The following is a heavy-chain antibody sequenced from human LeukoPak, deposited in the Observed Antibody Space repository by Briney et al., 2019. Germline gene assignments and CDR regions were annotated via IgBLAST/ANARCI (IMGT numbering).Heavy chain of an antibody. CDR3: AKSLGANSYHFDS. V-gene: IGHV3-23*01. D-gene: IGHD1-26*01. J-gene: IGHJ4*02. CDR1: GFTFRSYA. Sequence: GGSLRLSCAASGFTFRSYAMTWVRQAPGKGLDWVSAISGSAAGASYADSVKGRFTISRDDSKNTLSLQMNSLRAEDTTVYYCAKSLGANSYHFDSWGQGTLVTVSS. CDR2: ISGSAAGA.